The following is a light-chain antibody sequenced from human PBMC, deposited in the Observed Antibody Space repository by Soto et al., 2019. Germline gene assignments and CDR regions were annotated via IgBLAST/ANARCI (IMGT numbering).Light chain of an antibody. V-gene: IGLV2-14*03. Sequence: QSVLTQPASVSGSPGQSITISCTGTSSEVGGYNSVSWYQHHPGKAPKLMIFDVSDRPSGVSSRFSGSKSGNTASLTISWLQAEDEADYYCSSYTTSSTPHYVFGPGTKVTVL. CDR3: SSYTTSSTPHYV. CDR2: DVS. J-gene: IGLJ1*01. CDR1: SSEVGGYNS.